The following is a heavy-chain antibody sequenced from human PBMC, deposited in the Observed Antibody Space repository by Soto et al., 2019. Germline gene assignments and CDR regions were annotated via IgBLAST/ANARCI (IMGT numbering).Heavy chain of an antibody. D-gene: IGHD6-19*01. CDR3: AKDLAQVAGPNTPEYYYYGMDV. CDR2: ISWNSGSI. V-gene: IGHV3-9*01. Sequence: EVQLVESGGGLVQPGRSLRLSCAASGFTFDDYAMHWVRQAPGKGLEWVSGISWNSGSIGYADSVKGRFTISRDNAKNARYLQLNSLRAEDTALYYCAKDLAQVAGPNTPEYYYYGMDVWGQGTTVTVS. J-gene: IGHJ6*02. CDR1: GFTFDDYA.